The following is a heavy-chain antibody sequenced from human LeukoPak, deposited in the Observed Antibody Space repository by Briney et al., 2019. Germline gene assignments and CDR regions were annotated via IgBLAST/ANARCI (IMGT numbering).Heavy chain of an antibody. V-gene: IGHV3-7*01. CDR3: ARDLPELGYSYGYVNHCFEY. D-gene: IGHD5-18*01. J-gene: IGHJ4*02. Sequence: GGSLRLSCAASGFTFSSYWMSWVRQAPGEGLEWVANIKQEGSEKYYVDSVKGRFTISRDNAKNSLYLQMNSLRAGDTAVYYCARDLPELGYSYGYVNHCFEYWGQGTLVTVSS. CDR1: GFTFSSYW. CDR2: IKQEGSEK.